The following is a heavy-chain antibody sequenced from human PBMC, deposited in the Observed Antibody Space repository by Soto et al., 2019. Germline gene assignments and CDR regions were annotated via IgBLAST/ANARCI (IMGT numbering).Heavy chain of an antibody. CDR3: AGLGFPGAIYFDS. CDR1: GYNFTTFW. CDR2: IYPGDSET. Sequence: PGEPLKISCKGSGYNFTTFWIGWVRQMPGKGLEWMGIIYPGDSETKYSPDFEGQVTISADRSTNTAYLQWRSLRASDTAMYYCAGLGFPGAIYFDSWGLGTLVTVSS. J-gene: IGHJ4*02. V-gene: IGHV5-51*01.